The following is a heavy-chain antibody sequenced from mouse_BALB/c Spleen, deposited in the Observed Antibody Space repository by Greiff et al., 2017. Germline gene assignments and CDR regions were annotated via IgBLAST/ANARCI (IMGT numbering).Heavy chain of an antibody. V-gene: IGHV5-9-4*01. J-gene: IGHJ4*01. CDR3: ARDDITTGAMDY. CDR2: ISSGGSYT. CDR1: GFTFSSYA. D-gene: IGHD1-2*01. Sequence: DVQLVESGGGLVKPGGSLKLSCAASGFTFSSYAMSWVRQSPEKRLEWVAEISSGGSYTYYPDTVTGRFTISRDNAKNTLYLEMSSLRSEDTAMYYCARDDITTGAMDYWGQGTSVTVSS.